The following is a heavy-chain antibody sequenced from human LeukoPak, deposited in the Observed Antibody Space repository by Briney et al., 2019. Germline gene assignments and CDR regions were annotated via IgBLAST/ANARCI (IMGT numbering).Heavy chain of an antibody. J-gene: IGHJ4*02. CDR3: AIAEQWLVPLLDY. CDR2: ISGSGGST. V-gene: IGHV3-23*01. CDR1: GFTFSSYA. D-gene: IGHD6-19*01. Sequence: GGSLRLSCAASGFTFSSYAMSWVRQAPGKGLEWVSAISGSGGSTYYADSVKGRFTISRDNSKNTLYLQTNSLRAEDTAVYYCAIAEQWLVPLLDYWGQGTLVTVSS.